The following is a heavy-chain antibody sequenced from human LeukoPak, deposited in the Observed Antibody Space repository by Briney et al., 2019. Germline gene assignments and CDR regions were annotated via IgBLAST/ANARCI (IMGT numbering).Heavy chain of an antibody. CDR1: GGTFSSYA. J-gene: IGHJ3*02. CDR2: IIPIFGTA. Sequence: ASVKVSCKASGGTFSSYAISWVRQAPGQGLEWMGGIIPIFGTANYAQKFQGRVTITADESTSTAYMELSSLRSEDTAVYYCARGGAGTYTDAFDIWGQGTMVTVSS. D-gene: IGHD6-19*01. CDR3: ARGGAGTYTDAFDI. V-gene: IGHV1-69*01.